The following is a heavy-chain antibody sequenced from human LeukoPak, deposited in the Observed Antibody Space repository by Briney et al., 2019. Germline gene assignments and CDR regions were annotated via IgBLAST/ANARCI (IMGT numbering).Heavy chain of an antibody. V-gene: IGHV1-24*01. CDR1: GYTLTELS. J-gene: IGHJ4*02. CDR3: ARDLGYGGNSPLYYFDY. D-gene: IGHD4-23*01. Sequence: GASVKVSCKVSGYTLTELSMHWVRQAPGKGLEWMGGFDPEDGETIYAQKFQGRVTMTEDTSTDTAYMELSSLRSEDTAVYYCARDLGYGGNSPLYYFDYWGQGTLVTVSS. CDR2: FDPEDGET.